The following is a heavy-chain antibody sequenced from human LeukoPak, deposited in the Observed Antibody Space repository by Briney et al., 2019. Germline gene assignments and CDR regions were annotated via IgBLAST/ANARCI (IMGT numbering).Heavy chain of an antibody. CDR2: ISSSSSYI. CDR1: GFTFSSYR. D-gene: IGHD2-15*01. Sequence: GGSLRLSCAASGFTFSSYRMNWVRPAPGKGLEWVSSISSSSSYIYYADSVKGRYTISRDNAKNSLYLQMNSLRTEDTAVYYCARVGPSDIVVVVALDYWGQGTLVTVSS. CDR3: ARVGPSDIVVVVALDY. V-gene: IGHV3-21*01. J-gene: IGHJ4*02.